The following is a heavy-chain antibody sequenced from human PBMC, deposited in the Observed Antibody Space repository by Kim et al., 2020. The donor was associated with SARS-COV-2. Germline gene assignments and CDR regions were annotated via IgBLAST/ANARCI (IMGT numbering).Heavy chain of an antibody. CDR3: ARATGGGKGCFHF. CDR2: TYYRSKWYN. Sequence: SQTLSLTCAISGDSVSSNIATWNWIRQSPSRGLEWLGRTYYRSKWYNDYAVSVKSRITINPDTSKNQFSLHLNSVPPEDTAVYYCARATGGGKGCFHFWGQGTMVTVSS. V-gene: IGHV6-1*01. D-gene: IGHD7-27*01. CDR1: GDSVSSNIAT. J-gene: IGHJ3*01.